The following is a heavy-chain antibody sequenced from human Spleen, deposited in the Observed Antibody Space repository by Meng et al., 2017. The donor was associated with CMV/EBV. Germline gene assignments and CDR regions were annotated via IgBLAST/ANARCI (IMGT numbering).Heavy chain of an antibody. D-gene: IGHD2-2*01. CDR2: IYYSGST. CDR3: AKRKSRIVIVPTANYYFDS. CDR1: GGSISSSSYY. J-gene: IGHJ4*02. V-gene: IGHV4-39*07. Sequence: SETLSLTCTVSGGSISSSSYYWGWIRQPPGKGLEWIGSIYYSGSTYYNPSLKSRVTISVDTSKNQFSLKLSSMTAADTAVYYCAKRKSRIVIVPTANYYFDSWGQGTLVTVSS.